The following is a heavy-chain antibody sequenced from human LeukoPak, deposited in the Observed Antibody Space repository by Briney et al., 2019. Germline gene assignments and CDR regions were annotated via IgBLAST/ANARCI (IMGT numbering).Heavy chain of an antibody. J-gene: IGHJ4*02. CDR2: IYYSRST. Sequence: SETLSLTCTVSGGAISSYYWSWLRQPPGKGLEGIGYIYYSRSTNYNPSLKSRVTISVDTSKNQFSLKLSPVTAADTAVYYCARANLWPSYYFDYWGQGTLVTVSS. CDR3: ARANLWPSYYFDY. D-gene: IGHD3-10*01. CDR1: GGAISSYY. V-gene: IGHV4-59*01.